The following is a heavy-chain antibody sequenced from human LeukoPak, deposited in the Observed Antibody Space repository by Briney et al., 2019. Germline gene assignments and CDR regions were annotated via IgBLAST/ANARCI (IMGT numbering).Heavy chain of an antibody. CDR1: GYTFTSYD. CDR3: ARGVRIGGLLLHFWFDP. J-gene: IGHJ5*02. CDR2: MNPNSGNT. D-gene: IGHD3-10*01. Sequence: ASVKVSCKASGYTFTSYDINWVRQATGQGLEWMGWMNPNSGNTGYAQKFQGRVTMTRNTSVSTAYMELSSLRSEDTAVYYCARGVRIGGLLLHFWFDPWGQGTLVTVSS. V-gene: IGHV1-8*01.